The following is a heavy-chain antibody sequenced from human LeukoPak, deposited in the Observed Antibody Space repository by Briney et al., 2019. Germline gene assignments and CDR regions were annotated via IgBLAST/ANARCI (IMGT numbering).Heavy chain of an antibody. D-gene: IGHD6-13*01. V-gene: IGHV1-18*01. Sequence: ASVKVSCKASGYTFTSYGTSWVRQAPGQGLEWMGWISAYNGNTNYAQKLQGRVTMTTDTSTSTAYMELRSLRSDDTAVYYCARVRLPGIAAAGTWWFDPWGQGTLVTVSS. J-gene: IGHJ5*02. CDR1: GYTFTSYG. CDR3: ARVRLPGIAAAGTWWFDP. CDR2: ISAYNGNT.